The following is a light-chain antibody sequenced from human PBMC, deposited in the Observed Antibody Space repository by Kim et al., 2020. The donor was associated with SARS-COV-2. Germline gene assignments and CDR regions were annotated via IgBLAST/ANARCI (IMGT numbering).Light chain of an antibody. CDR2: GAS. CDR3: QQYNTWPLA. CDR1: QSVSSG. V-gene: IGKV3-15*01. Sequence: VFPGERATLSCRASQSVSSGLAWYQQKPGQAPRLLIYGASTRATGIPARFSGSGSGTELTLTISSLQSEDFAAYYCQQYNTWPLAFGQGTRLEIK. J-gene: IGKJ5*01.